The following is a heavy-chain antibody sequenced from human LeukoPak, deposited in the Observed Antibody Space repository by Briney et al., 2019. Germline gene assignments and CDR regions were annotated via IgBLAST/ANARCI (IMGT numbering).Heavy chain of an antibody. CDR1: GYSITSGYH. Sequence: SETLSLTCTVSGYSITSGYHWGWIRQPPGKGLEWIGSIYHSGSTHYNPSLKSRVTMSVDTSKNQFSLKLSSVTAADTAVYYCARDSGTTGEVKFDPWGQGTLVTVSS. V-gene: IGHV4-38-2*02. J-gene: IGHJ5*02. D-gene: IGHD3-10*01. CDR3: ARDSGTTGEVKFDP. CDR2: IYHSGST.